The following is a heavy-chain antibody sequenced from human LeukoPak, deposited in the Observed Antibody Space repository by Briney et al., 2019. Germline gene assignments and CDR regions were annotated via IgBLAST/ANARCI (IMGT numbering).Heavy chain of an antibody. CDR1: GFTFSSYS. CDR2: INDRGVTT. D-gene: IGHD4-17*01. CDR3: AKDPNGDYVGAFDM. Sequence: GGSLRLSCAASGFTFSSYSMSWVRQAPGKGLEWISAINDRGVTTYYADSVKGRFIISRDNSKNALYLEINNLRVEDTAIYYCAKDPNGDYVGAFDMWGQGTMVTVSS. J-gene: IGHJ3*02. V-gene: IGHV3-23*01.